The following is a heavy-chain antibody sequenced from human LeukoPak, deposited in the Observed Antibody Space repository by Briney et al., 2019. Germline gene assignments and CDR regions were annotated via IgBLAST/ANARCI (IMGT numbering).Heavy chain of an antibody. J-gene: IGHJ5*02. Sequence: MASETLSLTCTVSGGSVSSGSYYWSWIRQPPGKGLEWIGYIYYSGSTNYNPSLKSRVTISVDTSKNQFSLKLSSVTAADTAVYYCARWATYSGSWSWFDPWGQGTQVTVSS. CDR1: GGSVSSGSYY. CDR2: IYYSGST. D-gene: IGHD1-26*01. CDR3: ARWATYSGSWSWFDP. V-gene: IGHV4-61*01.